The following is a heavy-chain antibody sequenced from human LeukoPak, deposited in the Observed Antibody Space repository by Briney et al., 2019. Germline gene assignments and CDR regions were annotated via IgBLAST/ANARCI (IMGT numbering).Heavy chain of an antibody. Sequence: GGSLRLSCAASGFTFSSMNWVRQAPGKGLEWVSSISSSSSYIYYADSVKGRFTISRDNAKNSLYLQMNSLRAEDTAVYYCTTGSAKMGATSELEFDYWGQGTLITVSS. J-gene: IGHJ4*02. D-gene: IGHD1-26*01. CDR2: ISSSSSYI. CDR3: TTGSAKMGATSELEFDY. CDR1: GFTFSS. V-gene: IGHV3-21*03.